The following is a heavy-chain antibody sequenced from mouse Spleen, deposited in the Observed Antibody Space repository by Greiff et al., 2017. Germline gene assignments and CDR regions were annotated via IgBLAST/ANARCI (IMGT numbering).Heavy chain of an antibody. J-gene: IGHJ3*01. Sequence: EVKLVESGGGLVKPGGSLKLSCAASGFTFSSYAMSWVRQTPEKRLEWVATISSGGSYTYYPDSVKGRFTISRDNAKNTLYLQMSSLRSEDTAMYYCARHADSSGYVAWFAYWGQGTLVTVSA. CDR3: ARHADSSGYVAWFAY. V-gene: IGHV5-9-3*01. CDR1: GFTFSSYA. D-gene: IGHD3-2*01. CDR2: ISSGGSYT.